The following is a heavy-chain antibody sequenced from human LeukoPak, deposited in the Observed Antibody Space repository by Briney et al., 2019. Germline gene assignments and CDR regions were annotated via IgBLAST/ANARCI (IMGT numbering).Heavy chain of an antibody. V-gene: IGHV1-18*01. CDR2: ISAYNGNT. CDR3: AMSTNYYDSSGYYPY. D-gene: IGHD3-22*01. Sequence: GASVKVSCKASGYTFTSYGISWVRQAPGQELEWMGWISAYNGNTNYAQKLQGRVTMTTDISTSIAYMELRSLRSDDTAVYYCAMSTNYYDSSGYYPYWGQGTLVTVSS. CDR1: GYTFTSYG. J-gene: IGHJ4*02.